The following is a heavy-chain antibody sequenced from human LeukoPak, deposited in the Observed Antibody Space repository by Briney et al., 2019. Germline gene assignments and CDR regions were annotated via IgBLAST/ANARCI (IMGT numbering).Heavy chain of an antibody. CDR3: ARAGGSDDDILTGYFASPGYFRH. Sequence: ASVKVSCKASGYTFTGYYMHWVRQAPGQGLEWMGWINPNSGGTNYAQKFQGRVTMTRDTSISTAYMELSRLRSDDTAVYYCARAGGSDDDILTGYFASPGYFRHWGQGTLVTVSS. J-gene: IGHJ1*01. D-gene: IGHD3-9*01. V-gene: IGHV1-2*02. CDR1: GYTFTGYY. CDR2: INPNSGGT.